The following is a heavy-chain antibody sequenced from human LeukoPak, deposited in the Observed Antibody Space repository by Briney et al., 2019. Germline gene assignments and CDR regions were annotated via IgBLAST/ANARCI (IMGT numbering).Heavy chain of an antibody. CDR2: ISSSRSTI. V-gene: IGHV3-48*03. CDR3: VRDTSWAFDI. CDR1: GFTFSSYE. J-gene: IGHJ3*02. Sequence: PGGSLRLSCAASGFTFSSYEMNWVRQAPGKGLEWVSYISSSRSTIYYADSVKGRFTISRDNAKNSLYLQMNSLRAEDTAVYYCVRDTSWAFDIWGQGTMVTVSS.